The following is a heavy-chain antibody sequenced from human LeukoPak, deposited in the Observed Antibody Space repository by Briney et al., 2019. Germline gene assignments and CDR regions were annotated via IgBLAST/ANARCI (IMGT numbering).Heavy chain of an antibody. D-gene: IGHD6-13*01. CDR3: ARVGYSSSQWVYYFDY. Sequence: SETLSLTCTVSGGSISSYYWSWIRQPPGKGLEWIGYIYTSGSTNYNPSLKSRVTMSVDTSKNQFSLKLSSVTAADTAVYYCARVGYSSSQWVYYFDYWGQGTLVTVSS. CDR2: IYTSGST. J-gene: IGHJ4*02. V-gene: IGHV4-4*09. CDR1: GGSISSYY.